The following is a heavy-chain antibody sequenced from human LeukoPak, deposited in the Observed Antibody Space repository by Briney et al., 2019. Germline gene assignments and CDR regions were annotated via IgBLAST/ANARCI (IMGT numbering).Heavy chain of an antibody. D-gene: IGHD2-15*01. Sequence: PSETLSLTCSVVGGSLTSSNQYWGWIRQPPGKGLEWIGSIYYSGRTYYNPSLKSRATISVDTSKNQFSLKLSSVTAADTAVYYCARAMVVVAATGYFDYWGLGTLLTVSS. V-gene: IGHV4-39*01. CDR3: ARAMVVVAATGYFDY. CDR1: GGSLTSSNQY. J-gene: IGHJ4*02. CDR2: IYYSGRT.